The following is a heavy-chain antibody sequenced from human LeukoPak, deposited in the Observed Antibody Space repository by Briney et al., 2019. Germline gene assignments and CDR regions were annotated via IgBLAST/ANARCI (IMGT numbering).Heavy chain of an antibody. J-gene: IGHJ4*02. CDR3: ARGRDRSKAGDH. V-gene: IGHV4-34*01. Sequence: SETLSHTCAVYGGSCDDYYCSWIRQPPGKGLEWIGEIHPSGIFYYNSSLMSRVTISIDTSKSQFSLRLTSVTAADTAFYYCARGRDRSKAGDHWGQGSLVTVSS. CDR1: GGSCDDYY. D-gene: IGHD5-24*01. CDR2: IHPSGIF.